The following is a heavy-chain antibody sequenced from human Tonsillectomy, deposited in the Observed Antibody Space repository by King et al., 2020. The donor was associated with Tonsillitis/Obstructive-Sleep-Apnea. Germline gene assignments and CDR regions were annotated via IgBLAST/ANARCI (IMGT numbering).Heavy chain of an antibody. D-gene: IGHD6-19*01. CDR3: ARGLAVAIMDV. V-gene: IGHV3-11*01. CDR1: GFTFTDYY. Sequence: VQLVESGGGLVKSGGSLRLSCAASGFTFTDYYMTWIRQAPGKGLEWVSYISTSGSHIYYADSVKGRFTFSRDNAKNSLSLQMNSLRVEDTAVYYCARGLAVAIMDVWGKGPPVTVYS. J-gene: IGHJ6*03. CDR2: ISTSGSHI.